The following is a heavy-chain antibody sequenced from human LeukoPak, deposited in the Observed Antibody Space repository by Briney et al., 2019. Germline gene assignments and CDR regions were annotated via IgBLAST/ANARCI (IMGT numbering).Heavy chain of an antibody. J-gene: IGHJ2*01. CDR1: GFTFSSYS. D-gene: IGHD6-13*01. CDR2: ISSSSSYI. CDR3: ARGGYTLYWYFDL. V-gene: IGHV3-21*01. Sequence: GGSLRLSCAASGFTFSSYSMNWVRQAPGKGLEWVSSISSSSSYIYYADSVKGRFTISRDNAKNPLYLQMNSLRAEDTAVYYCARGGYTLYWYFDLWGRGTLVTVSS.